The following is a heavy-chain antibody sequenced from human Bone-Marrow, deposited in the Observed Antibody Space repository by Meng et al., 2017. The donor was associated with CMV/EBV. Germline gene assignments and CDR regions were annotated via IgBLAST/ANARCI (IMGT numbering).Heavy chain of an antibody. J-gene: IGHJ4*02. V-gene: IGHV1-18*01. D-gene: IGHD3-22*01. CDR2: ISAYNGNT. CDR1: GYTFNTYG. Sequence: ASVKVSCKASGYTFNTYGISWVRQAPGQGLEWMGWISAYNGNTNYAQKIQDRLTMTTDTSASTAYMELTSLTSDDTAVYYCVRSRIYRVFDSSGHGDYWGQGTLVTVSS. CDR3: VRSRIYRVFDSSGHGDY.